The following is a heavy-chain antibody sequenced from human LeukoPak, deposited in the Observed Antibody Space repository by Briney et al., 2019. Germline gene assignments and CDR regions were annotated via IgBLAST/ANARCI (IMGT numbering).Heavy chain of an antibody. Sequence: KASETLSLTCTVPGGSITGYHWSWIRQPPGKGLEWIGYIYSNEATQYKPSLKSRVTISADTSKNQFSLKLTSVSAADTAIYYCARRNDFDIWGQGTMVTVSS. J-gene: IGHJ3*02. CDR3: ARRNDFDI. CDR1: GGSITGYH. CDR2: IYSNEAT. V-gene: IGHV4-4*08.